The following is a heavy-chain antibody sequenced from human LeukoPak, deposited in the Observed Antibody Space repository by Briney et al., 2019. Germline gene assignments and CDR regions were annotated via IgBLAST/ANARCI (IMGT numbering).Heavy chain of an antibody. J-gene: IGHJ3*02. CDR1: GFNFSSYA. CDR2: ISYDGSNK. V-gene: IGHV3-30-3*01. CDR3: AKVHLFSIFGVRGAFDI. Sequence: GGSLSLSCAASGFNFSSYAMHWVRQAPGKGLEWVAVISYDGSNKYYADSVKGRFTISRDNSKNTLYLQMNSLRAEDTAVYYCAKVHLFSIFGVRGAFDIWGQGTMVTVSS. D-gene: IGHD3-3*01.